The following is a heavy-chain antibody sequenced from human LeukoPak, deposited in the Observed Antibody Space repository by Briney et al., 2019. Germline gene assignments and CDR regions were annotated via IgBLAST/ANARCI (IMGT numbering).Heavy chain of an antibody. CDR2: IYYSGST. D-gene: IGHD4-17*01. V-gene: IGHV4-59*01. Sequence: SETLSLTYTVSGGSISSYYWSWIRQPPGKGLEWIGYIYYSGSTNYNPSLKSRVTISVDTSKNQFSLKLSSVTAADTAVYYCARGLTTVTTDFDYRGQGTLVTVSS. CDR3: ARGLTTVTTDFDY. CDR1: GGSISSYY. J-gene: IGHJ4*02.